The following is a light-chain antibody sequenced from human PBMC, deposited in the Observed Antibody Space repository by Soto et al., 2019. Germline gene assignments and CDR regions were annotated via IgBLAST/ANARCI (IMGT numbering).Light chain of an antibody. CDR1: QSISTY. CDR2: AAY. Sequence: DIQMTQSPSSLSASVGDTVTITCRASQSISTYLTWYQQKPGKAPKLLIYAAYNLQSGVPSRFSGSGSGTDFTLTISSLQPEDFAAYYCQHSYDMPWTFGQGTKVEIK. J-gene: IGKJ1*01. V-gene: IGKV1-39*01. CDR3: QHSYDMPWT.